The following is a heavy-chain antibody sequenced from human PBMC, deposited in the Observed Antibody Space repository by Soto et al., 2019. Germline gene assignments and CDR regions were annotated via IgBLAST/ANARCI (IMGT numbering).Heavy chain of an antibody. D-gene: IGHD2-2*01. Sequence: SETLSLTCTVAGGSISSYYWSWIRQPPGKGLEWIGYIYYSGSTNYNPSLKSRVTISVDTSKNQFSLKLSSVTAADTAVYYCASRRAMRYYYSYLAVWGNGTTLPVSS. J-gene: IGHJ6*03. CDR3: ASRRAMRYYYSYLAV. CDR1: GGSISSYY. CDR2: IYYSGST. V-gene: IGHV4-59*08.